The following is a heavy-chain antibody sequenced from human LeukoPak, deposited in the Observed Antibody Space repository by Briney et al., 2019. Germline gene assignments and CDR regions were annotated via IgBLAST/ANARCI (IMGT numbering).Heavy chain of an antibody. CDR3: ARAPLTGYYDDAFDI. D-gene: IGHD3-9*01. J-gene: IGHJ3*02. V-gene: IGHV3-11*01. Sequence: AGGSLRLSCAAFGFTFSDYYMSWIRQAPGKGLEWVSYISSSGSTIYYADSVKGRFTISRDNAKNSLYLQMNSLRAEDTAVYYCARAPLTGYYDDAFDIWGQGTMSPSLQ. CDR1: GFTFSDYY. CDR2: ISSSGSTI.